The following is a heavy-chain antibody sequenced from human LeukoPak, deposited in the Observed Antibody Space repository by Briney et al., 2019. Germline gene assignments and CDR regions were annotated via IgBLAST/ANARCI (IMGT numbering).Heavy chain of an antibody. CDR2: ISGSGGST. CDR3: TRNYYYYDSSGYFPYAFDI. V-gene: IGHV3-23*01. Sequence: GGSLRLSCAASGFTFSSYAMSWVRQAPGKGLEWVSAISGSGGSTYYADSVKGRFTISRDNSKNTLYLQMNSLRAEDTAVYYCTRNYYYYDSSGYFPYAFDIWGQGTMVTVSS. J-gene: IGHJ3*02. D-gene: IGHD3-22*01. CDR1: GFTFSSYA.